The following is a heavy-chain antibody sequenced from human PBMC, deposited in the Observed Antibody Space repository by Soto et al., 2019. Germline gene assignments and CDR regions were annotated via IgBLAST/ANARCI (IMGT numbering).Heavy chain of an antibody. D-gene: IGHD3-16*02. J-gene: IGHJ4*02. CDR2: IIPILGIA. V-gene: IGHV1-69*02. CDR3: ARVGYQVENY. CDR1: GGTFSSYT. Sequence: QVQLVQSGAEVKKPGSSVKVSCKASGGTFSSYTISWVRQAPGQGLEWMGRIIPILGIANYAQKFQGRVTITADKSTSTAYMELGSLRSGDTAVYDCARVGYQVENYWGQGTLVTVSS.